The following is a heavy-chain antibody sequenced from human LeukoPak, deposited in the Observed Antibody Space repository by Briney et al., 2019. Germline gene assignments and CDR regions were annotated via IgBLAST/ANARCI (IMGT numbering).Heavy chain of an antibody. Sequence: GGSLRLSCAASGFTFSNYAMNWVRQAPGKGLEWVSGISTTDATTSYADSMKGRLTISRDTSKHTLYLQVNSLRAEAPSNSFCVKDISGYDSFDYWGQGTQVTVSS. CDR1: GFTFSNYA. V-gene: IGHV3-23*01. CDR3: VKDISGYDSFDY. CDR2: ISTTDATT. D-gene: IGHD5-12*01. J-gene: IGHJ4*02.